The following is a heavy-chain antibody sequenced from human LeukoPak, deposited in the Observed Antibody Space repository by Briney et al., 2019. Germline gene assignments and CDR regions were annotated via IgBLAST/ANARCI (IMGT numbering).Heavy chain of an antibody. Sequence: PGGSLRLSCAASGFSFSSYAMSWVRQAPGKGLEWVSSISSSGGSPYYADSVQGRFTISRDNSKNTLFLQMTGLRAEDTAVYYCADLGTTYYYDRSTYWGQGTLVAVSS. V-gene: IGHV3-23*01. CDR1: GFSFSSYA. CDR3: ADLGTTYYYDRSTY. CDR2: ISSSGGSP. J-gene: IGHJ4*02. D-gene: IGHD3-22*01.